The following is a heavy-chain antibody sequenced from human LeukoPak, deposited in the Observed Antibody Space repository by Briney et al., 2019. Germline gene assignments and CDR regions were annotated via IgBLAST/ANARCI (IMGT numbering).Heavy chain of an antibody. CDR2: ISSSSSYI. D-gene: IGHD2-2*02. CDR1: GFTFSRFN. J-gene: IGHJ6*02. CDR3: ARDDRYCSSTSCYTGMDV. Sequence: PGGSLRLSCVASGFTFSRFNMHWVRQAPGKGLEWVSSISSSSSYIYYADSVKGRFTISRDNAKNSLYLQMNSLRAEDTAVYYCARDDRYCSSTSCYTGMDVWGQGTTVTVSS. V-gene: IGHV3-21*01.